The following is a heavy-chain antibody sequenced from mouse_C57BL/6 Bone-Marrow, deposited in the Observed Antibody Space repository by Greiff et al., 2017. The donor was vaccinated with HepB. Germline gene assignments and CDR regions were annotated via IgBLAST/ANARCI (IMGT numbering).Heavy chain of an antibody. J-gene: IGHJ2*01. Sequence: EVQVVESGGGLVKPGGSLKLSCAASGFTFSSYTMSWVRQTPEKRLEWVATISGGGGNTYYPDSVKGRFTISRDNAKNTLYLQMSSLRSEYTALYYCARQRDDYDSDYWGQGTTLTVSS. CDR2: ISGGGGNT. CDR1: GFTFSSYT. D-gene: IGHD2-4*01. V-gene: IGHV5-9*01. CDR3: ARQRDDYDSDY.